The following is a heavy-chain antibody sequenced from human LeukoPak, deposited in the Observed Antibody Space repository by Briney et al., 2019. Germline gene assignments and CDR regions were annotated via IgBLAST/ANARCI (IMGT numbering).Heavy chain of an antibody. V-gene: IGHV3-15*01. CDR1: GFTFSNAW. Sequence: GGSLRLSCAASGFTFSNAWMSWVRQAPGKGLEWVGRIKSKTDGGTTDYAAPVKGRFTISRDDSKNTLYLQMNGLKTEDTAVYYCTTDLPRHMVGATNFDYWGQGTLVTVSS. CDR2: IKSKTDGGTT. J-gene: IGHJ4*02. CDR3: TTDLPRHMVGATNFDY. D-gene: IGHD1-26*01.